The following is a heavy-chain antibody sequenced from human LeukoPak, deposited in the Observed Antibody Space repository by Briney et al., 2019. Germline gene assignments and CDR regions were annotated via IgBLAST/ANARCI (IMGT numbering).Heavy chain of an antibody. D-gene: IGHD3-10*01. CDR1: GFTFSSYA. CDR2: ISGSGGST. J-gene: IGHJ4*02. V-gene: IGHV3-23*01. CDR3: AKDQDPLWFGELLLDYFDY. Sequence: GGSLRLSCAASGFTFSSYAMSWVRQAPGKGLEWVSAISGSGGSTYYADSVKGRFTISRDNSKNTLYLQMNSLRAEDTAVYYCAKDQDPLWFGELLLDYFDYWGQGTLVTVSS.